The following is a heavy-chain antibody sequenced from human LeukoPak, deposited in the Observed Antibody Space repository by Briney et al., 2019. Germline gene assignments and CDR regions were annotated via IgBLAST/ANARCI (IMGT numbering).Heavy chain of an antibody. CDR1: GFTFSSYA. J-gene: IGHJ4*02. D-gene: IGHD2-2*01. Sequence: PGGSLRLSCAASGFTFSSYALNWVRQAPGKGQEWVSVISGSGSRTYYADSVQGRFTISRDNSKNTLYLQMNSLRVEDTAVYYCAKVRDIIVVPASNPLDYWGQGTLVTVSS. CDR3: AKVRDIIVVPASNPLDY. V-gene: IGHV3-23*01. CDR2: ISGSGSRT.